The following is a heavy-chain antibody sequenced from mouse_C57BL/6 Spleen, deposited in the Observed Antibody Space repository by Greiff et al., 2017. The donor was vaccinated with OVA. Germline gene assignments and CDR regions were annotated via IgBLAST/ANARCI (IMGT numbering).Heavy chain of an antibody. CDR3: ARIGDWDLYFDV. Sequence: VQLQQSGPELVKPGASVKISCKASGYTFTDYYMNWVKQSHGKSLEWIGDINPHNGGTSYNQKFKGKATLTVDKSSSTAYMERRSLTSEDSAVYYCARIGDWDLYFDVWGTGTTVTGSS. V-gene: IGHV1-26*01. D-gene: IGHD4-1*01. CDR2: INPHNGGT. J-gene: IGHJ1*03. CDR1: GYTFTDYY.